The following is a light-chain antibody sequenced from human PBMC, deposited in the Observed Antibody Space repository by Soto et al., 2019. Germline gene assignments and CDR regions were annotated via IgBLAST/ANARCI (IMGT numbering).Light chain of an antibody. Sequence: AIQVTQSPSSLSASVGDRVTITSLTSQGIRSALCWYQQKPGKVPKLLIYAASTLQSGVPSRFSGSGSGRDFTLTISSLQPEDFATYYCLLDYNYFWAFGQGTKVDIK. CDR3: LLDYNYFWA. V-gene: IGKV1-6*01. J-gene: IGKJ1*01. CDR1: QGIRSA. CDR2: AAS.